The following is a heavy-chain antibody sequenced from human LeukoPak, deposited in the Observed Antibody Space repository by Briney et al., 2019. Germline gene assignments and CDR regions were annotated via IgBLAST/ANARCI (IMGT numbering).Heavy chain of an antibody. CDR3: AKQLGYCSDGSCYFPY. V-gene: IGHV3-23*01. CDR2: ISNNGGYT. D-gene: IGHD2-15*01. Sequence: VRQAPGXXLEWVSAISNNGGYTYYADSVQGRFTISRDNSKSTLCLQMNSLRAEDTAVYYCAKQLGYCSDGSCYFPYWGQGTLVTVSS. J-gene: IGHJ4*02.